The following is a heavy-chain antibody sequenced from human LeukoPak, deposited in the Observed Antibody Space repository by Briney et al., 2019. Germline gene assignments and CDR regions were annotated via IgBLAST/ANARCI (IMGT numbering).Heavy chain of an antibody. CDR1: GFTFSGYA. D-gene: IGHD3-22*01. J-gene: IGHJ4*02. CDR3: ARGRQGYYDSSGYYPWYFDY. Sequence: GRSLRLSCAASGFTFSGYAMHWVRQAPGKGLEWVAVISYDGSNKYYADSVKGRFTISRDNSKNTLYLQMNSLRAEDTAVYYCARGRQGYYDSSGYYPWYFDYWGQGTLVTVSS. V-gene: IGHV3-30-3*01. CDR2: ISYDGSNK.